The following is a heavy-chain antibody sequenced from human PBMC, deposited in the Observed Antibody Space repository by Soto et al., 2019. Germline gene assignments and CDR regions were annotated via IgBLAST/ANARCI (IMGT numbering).Heavy chain of an antibody. CDR3: ARDIQLYDILTGYSSRPVDY. CDR2: ISAYNGNT. Sequence: PSVKVSCKASGYTFTSYDISWVRQAPGQGLEWMGWISAYNGNTNYAQKLQGRVTMTTDTSTSTAYMELRSLRSDDTAVYYCARDIQLYDILTGYSSRPVDYWGQGTLVTVSS. V-gene: IGHV1-18*01. D-gene: IGHD3-9*01. CDR1: GYTFTSYD. J-gene: IGHJ4*02.